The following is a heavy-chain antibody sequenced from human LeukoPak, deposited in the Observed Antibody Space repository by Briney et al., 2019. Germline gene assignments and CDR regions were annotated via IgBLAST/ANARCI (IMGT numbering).Heavy chain of an antibody. D-gene: IGHD2-15*01. CDR3: TRGAGCSGGSCYPIDY. Sequence: GGSLRLSCTASRFTFSDYAMSWFRQAPGKGLEWVGFIRSRDYGGTTDYAASVKGRFSISRDDSESIAYLQMNSLKTEDTAVYYCTRGAGCSGGSCYPIDYWGPGTLVTVSS. J-gene: IGHJ4*02. CDR1: RFTFSDYA. CDR2: IRSRDYGGTT. V-gene: IGHV3-49*03.